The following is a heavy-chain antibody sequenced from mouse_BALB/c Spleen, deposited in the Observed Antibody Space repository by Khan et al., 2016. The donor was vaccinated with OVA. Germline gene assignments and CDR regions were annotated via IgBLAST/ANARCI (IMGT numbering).Heavy chain of an antibody. CDR1: GYTFTNYG. V-gene: IGHV9-3-1*01. CDR2: INTYTGEP. CDR3: SRSNGNYLLAY. J-gene: IGHJ3*01. D-gene: IGHD2-1*01. Sequence: QIQLVQSGPELKKPGETVKISCKASGYTFTNYGMNWVKQAPGKGLKWMGWINTYTGEPTYADDFTGRFAFSLETSASTAYVQINNLKNEDTAAYFCSRSNGNYLLAYWGQGTLVTVSA.